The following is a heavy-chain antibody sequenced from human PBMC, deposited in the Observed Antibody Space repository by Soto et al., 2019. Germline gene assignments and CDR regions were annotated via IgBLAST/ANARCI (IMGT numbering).Heavy chain of an antibody. D-gene: IGHD4-17*01. J-gene: IGHJ2*01. CDR2: INAGNGNT. V-gene: IGHV1-3*01. Sequence: VASVKVSCKASGYSFANYVIYWVRQAPGQRLEWMGWINAGNGNTKYSQKFQGRVTITRDTSATTAYMELSSLRSEDTAVYYCARVGTTVTTYWYFDLWGRGTLVTVSS. CDR1: GYSFANYV. CDR3: ARVGTTVTTYWYFDL.